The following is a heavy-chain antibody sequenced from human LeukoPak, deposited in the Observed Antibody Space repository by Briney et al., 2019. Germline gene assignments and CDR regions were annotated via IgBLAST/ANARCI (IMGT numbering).Heavy chain of an antibody. J-gene: IGHJ6*03. Sequence: GGSLRLSCAASGLTFSRYWMSWVPQAPGRGREGGANINQGGNEKYYVDSVKGRFTISRDNAKSSQYLQMNSLRVEDTAVYYCARGRFYYDTSGSYSYNYHMHVWGKGSTVTAS. V-gene: IGHV3-7*01. CDR2: INQGGNEK. D-gene: IGHD3-22*01. CDR3: ARGRFYYDTSGSYSYNYHMHV. CDR1: GLTFSRYW.